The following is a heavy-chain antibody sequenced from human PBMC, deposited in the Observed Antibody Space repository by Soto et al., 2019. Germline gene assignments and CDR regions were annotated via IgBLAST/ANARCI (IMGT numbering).Heavy chain of an antibody. CDR1: GFTFSSYG. CDR2: IWYDGSNK. Sequence: PGGSLRLSCAASGFTFSSYGMHWVRQAPGKGLEWVAVIWYDGSNKYYADSVKGRFTISRDNSKNTLYLQMNSLRAEDTAVYYCARDRPYYDSSGYQTYYFDYWGQGTLVTSPQ. CDR3: ARDRPYYDSSGYQTYYFDY. D-gene: IGHD3-22*01. V-gene: IGHV3-33*01. J-gene: IGHJ4*02.